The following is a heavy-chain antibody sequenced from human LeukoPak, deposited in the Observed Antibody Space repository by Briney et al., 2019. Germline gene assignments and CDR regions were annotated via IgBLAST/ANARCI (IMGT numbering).Heavy chain of an antibody. CDR3: ARLEGTYYYYMDV. CDR1: GGSISSGGYY. CDR2: IYHSGST. J-gene: IGHJ6*03. Sequence: SETLSLTCTVSGGSISSGGYYWSWIRQPPGKGLEWIGYIYHSGSTYYNPSLKSRVTISVDTSKNQFSLKLSSVTAADTAVYYCARLEGTYYYYMDVWGKGTAVTVSS. V-gene: IGHV4-30-2*02. D-gene: IGHD1-1*01.